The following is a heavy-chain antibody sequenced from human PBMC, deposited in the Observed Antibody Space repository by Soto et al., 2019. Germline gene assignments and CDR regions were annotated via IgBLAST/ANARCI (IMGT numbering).Heavy chain of an antibody. Sequence: SETLSLTCIVSGESISSSSYYWGWIRQPPGKGLEWIGSIYYSGRTYYNPSFKSRVTISIDTSRNQFSLKLSSVTATDTAVYYCARQRTTVVTQAYFDHWGQGALVTVSS. D-gene: IGHD2-21*02. V-gene: IGHV4-39*01. CDR2: IYYSGRT. J-gene: IGHJ4*02. CDR1: GESISSSSYY. CDR3: ARQRTTVVTQAYFDH.